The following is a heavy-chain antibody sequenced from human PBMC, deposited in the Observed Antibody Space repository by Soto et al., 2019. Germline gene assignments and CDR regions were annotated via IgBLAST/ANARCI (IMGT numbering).Heavy chain of an antibody. J-gene: IGHJ4*02. V-gene: IGHV3-48*01. D-gene: IGHD6-13*01. CDR3: ARDLPRSSSKFDY. Sequence: EVQLVESGGGLVQPGGSLRLSCAASGFTFSSYSMNWVRQAPGKGLEWVSYISSSSSTIYYADSVKGRFTISRDNAKNSLYLQMNSLRGEDTAVYYCARDLPRSSSKFDYWGQGTLVTVSS. CDR1: GFTFSSYS. CDR2: ISSSSSTI.